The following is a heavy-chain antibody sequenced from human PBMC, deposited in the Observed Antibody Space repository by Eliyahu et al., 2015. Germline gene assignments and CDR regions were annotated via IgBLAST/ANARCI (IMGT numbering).Heavy chain of an antibody. Sequence: QVQLQESGPGLVKASETLSLXCTVXGGSVRSGSYYWSWIRQPPGKGLEWIGYIYYSGSTNYNPSLKSRVTISGDTSKNQFSLKLSSVTAADTAVYYCARGGGYYEPFDYWGQGTLVTVSS. CDR1: GGSVRSGSYY. D-gene: IGHD3-22*01. CDR2: IYYSGST. J-gene: IGHJ4*02. CDR3: ARGGGYYEPFDY. V-gene: IGHV4-61*01.